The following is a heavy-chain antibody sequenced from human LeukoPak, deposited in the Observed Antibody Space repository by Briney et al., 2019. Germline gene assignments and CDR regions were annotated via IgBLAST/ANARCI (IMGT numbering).Heavy chain of an antibody. CDR3: ARGRTMVRGVTPPSYFDY. V-gene: IGHV3-11*05. Sequence: GGSLRLSCAASGFTFSDYYMSWIRQAPGKGLEWVSSISSSSSYTNYADSVKGRFTISRDNAKNSLYLQMNSLRAEDTAVYYCARGRTMVRGVTPPSYFDYWGQGTLVTVSS. CDR2: ISSSSSYT. CDR1: GFTFSDYY. D-gene: IGHD3-10*01. J-gene: IGHJ4*02.